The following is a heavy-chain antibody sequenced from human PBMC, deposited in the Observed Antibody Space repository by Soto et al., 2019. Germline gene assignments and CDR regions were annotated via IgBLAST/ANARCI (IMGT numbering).Heavy chain of an antibody. D-gene: IGHD3-3*01. J-gene: IGHJ6*02. CDR3: ARAVTIFGVVRTYYYYGMDV. CDR2: MNPNSGNT. Sequence: GASVKVSCKASGYTFTSYDINWVRQATGQGLEWMGWMNPNSGNTGYAQKFQGRVTMTRNTSISTAYMELSSLRSEDTAVYYCARAVTIFGVVRTYYYYGMDVWGQGTTVTVS. V-gene: IGHV1-8*01. CDR1: GYTFTSYD.